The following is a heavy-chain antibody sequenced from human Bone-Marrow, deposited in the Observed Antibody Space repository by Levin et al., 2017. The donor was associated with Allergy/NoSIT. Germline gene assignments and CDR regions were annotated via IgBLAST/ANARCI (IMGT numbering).Heavy chain of an antibody. CDR1: GGSINSYY. CDR2: IFYTSTS. V-gene: IGHV4-59*08. D-gene: IGHD4-17*01. J-gene: IGHJ3*02. CDR3: ARRNLRNSFDI. Sequence: SETLSLTCSVSGGSINSYYWSWIRQPPGKGLEWIAYIFYTSTSNYNPSLKSRDAISVDPSKNQFSLKVTSVTAADTAVYYCARRNLRNSFDIWGRGTLVTVSS.